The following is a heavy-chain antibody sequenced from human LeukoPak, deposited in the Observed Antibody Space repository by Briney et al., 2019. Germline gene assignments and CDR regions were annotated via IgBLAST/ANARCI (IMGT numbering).Heavy chain of an antibody. Sequence: SETLSLTCTVTGGSISSYYWSWIRQPPGKGLEWIGYIYYTGSTNYNPSLKSRVPISVDTSKNQFPLKLSSVTAADTAVYYCARQQLSQLYYFDNWGQGTLVTVSS. CDR2: IYYTGST. J-gene: IGHJ4*02. D-gene: IGHD6-13*01. V-gene: IGHV4-59*01. CDR3: ARQQLSQLYYFDN. CDR1: GGSISSYY.